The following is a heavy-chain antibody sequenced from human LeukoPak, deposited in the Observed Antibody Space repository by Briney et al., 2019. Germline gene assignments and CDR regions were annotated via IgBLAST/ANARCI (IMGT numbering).Heavy chain of an antibody. Sequence: ASVKVSCKASGYTFTSYGISWVRQAPGQGLEWMGWISAYNGNTNYAQKLQGRVTMTTDTSTSTAYMELRSLRSDDTAVYYCARDHEQQLVHGWFDPWGQGTLVTVSS. CDR2: ISAYNGNT. CDR3: ARDHEQQLVHGWFDP. CDR1: GYTFTSYG. V-gene: IGHV1-18*01. D-gene: IGHD6-13*01. J-gene: IGHJ5*02.